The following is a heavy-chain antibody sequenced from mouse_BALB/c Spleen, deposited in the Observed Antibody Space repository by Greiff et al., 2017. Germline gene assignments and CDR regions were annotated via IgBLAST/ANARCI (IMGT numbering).Heavy chain of an antibody. J-gene: IGHJ4*01. CDR1: GFTFSSFG. Sequence: EVKLVESGGGLVQPGGSRKLSCAASGFTFSSFGMHWVRQAPEKGLEWVAYISSGSSTIYYADTVKGRFTISRDNPKNTLFLQMTSLRSEDTAMYYCAREEMDYWGQGTSVTVSS. V-gene: IGHV5-17*02. CDR3: AREEMDY. CDR2: ISSGSSTI.